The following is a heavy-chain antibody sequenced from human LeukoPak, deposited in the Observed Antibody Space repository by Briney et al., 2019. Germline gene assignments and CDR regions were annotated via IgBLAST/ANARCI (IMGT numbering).Heavy chain of an antibody. J-gene: IGHJ4*02. CDR2: IWYDGSNK. CDR1: GFTFSRHG. D-gene: IGHD2-2*02. V-gene: IGHV3-33*01. CDR3: ARGIVSYYIDY. Sequence: LTGRSLRLSCAASGFTFSRHGMHWVRQAPGKGLEWVAVIWYDGSNKYYADAVKGRFTISRDNSKNMLYLQMNSLRAEDTAVYYCARGIVSYYIDYWGQGTLVTVSS.